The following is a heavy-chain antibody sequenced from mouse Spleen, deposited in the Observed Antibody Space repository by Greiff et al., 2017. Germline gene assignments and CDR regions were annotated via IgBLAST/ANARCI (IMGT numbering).Heavy chain of an antibody. D-gene: IGHD1-1*01. J-gene: IGHJ2*01. Sequence: VQLQQPGTELVKPGASVKLSCKASGYTFTSYWMHWVKQRPGQGLEWIGNINPSNGGTNYNEKFKSKATLTVDKSSSTAYMQLSSLTSEDSAVYYCARDDYGGRYYFDYWGQGTTLTVSS. CDR2: INPSNGGT. V-gene: IGHV1-53*01. CDR1: GYTFTSYW. CDR3: ARDDYGGRYYFDY.